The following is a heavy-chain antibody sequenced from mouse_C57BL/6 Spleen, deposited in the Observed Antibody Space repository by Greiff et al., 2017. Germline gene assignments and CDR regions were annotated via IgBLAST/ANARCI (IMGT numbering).Heavy chain of an antibody. CDR2: IDPSDSYT. CDR1: GYTFTSYW. CDR3: ARRFTTVVATDY. J-gene: IGHJ2*01. D-gene: IGHD1-1*01. V-gene: IGHV1-69*01. Sequence: QVQLQQPGAELVMPGASVKLSCKASGYTFTSYWMHWVKQRPGQGLEWIGEIDPSDSYTNYNQKFKGKSTLTVDKSSSTAYMQLSSLTSEDSAVYYCARRFTTVVATDYWGQGTTLTVSS.